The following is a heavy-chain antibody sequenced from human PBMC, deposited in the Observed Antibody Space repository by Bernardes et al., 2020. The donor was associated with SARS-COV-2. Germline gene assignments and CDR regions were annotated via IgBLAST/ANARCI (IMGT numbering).Heavy chain of an antibody. J-gene: IGHJ4*02. Sequence: SGPTLVKPTETLTLTCTFSGFSLRNSGVGVGWIRQPPGRALEWLALIYWDDDKYFSPSLKSRIIITKDISRNQVVLIMTNMDPVDAGTYYCAHRLTEGSGHGGFDYGGQGIPVTVSS. CDR1: GFSLRNSGVG. V-gene: IGHV2-5*02. CDR3: AHRLTEGSGHGGFDY. CDR2: IYWDDDK. D-gene: IGHD5-12*01.